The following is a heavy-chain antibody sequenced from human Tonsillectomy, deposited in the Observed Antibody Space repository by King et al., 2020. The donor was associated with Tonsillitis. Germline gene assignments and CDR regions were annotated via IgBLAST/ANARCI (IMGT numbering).Heavy chain of an antibody. CDR1: GFTFSSYS. CDR3: ARDLDSGIYSGVE. Sequence: VQLVESGGGLVKPGGSLRLSCAASGFTFSSYSMNWVRQAPGKGLEWVSSISSSSSYIYYADSVKGRFTISRDNAKNSLYLQMNSLRAEDTAVYYCARDLDSGIYSGVEWGQGTLVTVSS. D-gene: IGHD1-26*01. J-gene: IGHJ4*02. CDR2: ISSSSSYI. V-gene: IGHV3-21*01.